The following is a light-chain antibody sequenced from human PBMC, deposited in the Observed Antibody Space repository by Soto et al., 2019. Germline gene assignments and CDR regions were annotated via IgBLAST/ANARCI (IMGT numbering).Light chain of an antibody. Sequence: QPVLTQSPSASASLGASVKLTCTLSSGHSSYAIAWHQQQPEKGPRYLMKLNNDGSHSKGDGIPDRFSGSSSGAERYLTISGLQSEDEADYYCQTWGTGPWVFGGGTKLTVL. CDR2: LNNDGSH. J-gene: IGLJ3*02. CDR3: QTWGTGPWV. CDR1: SGHSSYA. V-gene: IGLV4-69*01.